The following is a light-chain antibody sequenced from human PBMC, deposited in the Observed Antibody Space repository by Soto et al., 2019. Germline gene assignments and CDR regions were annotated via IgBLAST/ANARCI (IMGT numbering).Light chain of an antibody. CDR2: GAS. CDR3: QQYKTYSWT. V-gene: IGKV1-27*01. Sequence: DIQVTQSPSSLSASLGDRVSITCRASRDISNYLAWYQQKPGQVPRLLISGASTLHSGVPSRFSGSGSGTDFTLTITSLQPEDIATYYCQQYKTYSWTFGQGTKVEIK. J-gene: IGKJ1*01. CDR1: RDISNY.